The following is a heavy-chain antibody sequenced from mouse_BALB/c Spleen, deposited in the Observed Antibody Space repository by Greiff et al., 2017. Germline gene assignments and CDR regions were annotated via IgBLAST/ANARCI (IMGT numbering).Heavy chain of an antibody. CDR3: ARRDTTVVVDYFDY. V-gene: IGHV5-6*01. CDR1: GFTFSSYG. CDR2: ISSGGSYT. Sequence: EVQLVESGGGLVKPGGSLKLSCAASGFTFSSYGMSWVRQTPDKRLEWVATISSGGSYTYYPDSVKGRFTISRDNAKNTLYLQMSSLKSEDTAMYYCARRDTTVVVDYFDYWGQGTTLTVSS. D-gene: IGHD1-1*01. J-gene: IGHJ2*01.